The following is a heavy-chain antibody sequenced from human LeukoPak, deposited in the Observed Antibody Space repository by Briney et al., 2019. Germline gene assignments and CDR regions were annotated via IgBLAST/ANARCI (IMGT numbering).Heavy chain of an antibody. D-gene: IGHD3-22*01. V-gene: IGHV3-21*01. CDR3: ARDPGDYDSQRAFDY. CDR1: GFTFSSYS. CDR2: ISSSSSYI. Sequence: PGGSLRLSCAASGFTFSSYSMNWVRQAPGKGLEWVSSISSSSSYIYYADSVKGRFTISRDNAKNSLYLQMNSLRAEDTAVYYCARDPGDYDSQRAFDYWGQGTLVTVSS. J-gene: IGHJ4*02.